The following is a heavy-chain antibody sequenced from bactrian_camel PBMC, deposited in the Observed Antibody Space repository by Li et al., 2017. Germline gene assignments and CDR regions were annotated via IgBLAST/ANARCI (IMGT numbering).Heavy chain of an antibody. J-gene: IGHJ4*01. CDR1: GFTFSSYA. V-gene: IGHV3S40*01. CDR3: AARKTYGGSQPYDY. CDR2: ISGGGIA. D-gene: IGHD6*01. Sequence: VQLVESGGGLVQPGGSLRLSCAAAGFTFSSYAMSWVRQAPGKGLEWVSTISGGGIAYYTDSVKGRFTISRDNAKNTVYLQLNSLKTEDMAMYYCAARKTYGGSQPYDYWSQGTQVTVS.